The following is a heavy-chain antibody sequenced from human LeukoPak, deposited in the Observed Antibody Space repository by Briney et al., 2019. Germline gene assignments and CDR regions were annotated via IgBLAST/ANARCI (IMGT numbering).Heavy chain of an antibody. CDR1: GYTFTSYG. V-gene: IGHV1-8*02. D-gene: IGHD2-8*02. CDR3: ARGGTRSIAGEGVLVFDP. Sequence: ASVKVSCKASGYTFTSYGISWVRQAPGQGLEWMGWMNPNSGNTGYAQKFQGRVTMTRNTSISTAYMELSSLRSEDTAVYYCARGGTRSIAGEGVLVFDPWGQGTLVTVSS. J-gene: IGHJ5*02. CDR2: MNPNSGNT.